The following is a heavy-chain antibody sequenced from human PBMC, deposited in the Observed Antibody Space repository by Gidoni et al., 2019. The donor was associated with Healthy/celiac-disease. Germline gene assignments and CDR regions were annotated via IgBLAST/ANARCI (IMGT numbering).Heavy chain of an antibody. V-gene: IGHV1-2*04. D-gene: IGHD6-19*01. CDR3: ARDEGRAVAGHSYNWFDP. CDR1: GSTFTGYY. CDR2: INPNSGGT. J-gene: IGHJ5*02. Sequence: QVQLVQSGAEVKKPGASVKVSCMASGSTFTGYYMHWVRQAPGQGLEWMGWINPNSGGTNYAQKFQGWVTMTRDTSISTAYMELSRLRSDDTAVYYCARDEGRAVAGHSYNWFDPWGQGTLVTVSS.